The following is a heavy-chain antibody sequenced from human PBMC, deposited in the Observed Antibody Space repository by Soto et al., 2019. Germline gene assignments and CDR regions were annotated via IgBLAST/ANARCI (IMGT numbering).Heavy chain of an antibody. CDR1: GGSITRGGYY. Sequence: SETLSLTCTVSGGSITRGGYYWSWIRQHPGKGLEWIGYIYNSGTTYYNPSLKSRVTISVDTSKNQFSLKLSSVTAADTAVYYCANSYGDYVSYWGQGTLVTVSS. D-gene: IGHD4-17*01. CDR2: IYNSGTT. CDR3: ANSYGDYVSY. J-gene: IGHJ4*02. V-gene: IGHV4-31*03.